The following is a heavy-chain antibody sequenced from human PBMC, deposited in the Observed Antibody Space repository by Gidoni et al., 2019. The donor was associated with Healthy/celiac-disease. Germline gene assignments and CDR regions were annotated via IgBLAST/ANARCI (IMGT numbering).Heavy chain of an antibody. CDR1: GFTFSSYS. Sequence: EVQLVESGGGLVKPGGSLRLSCAASGFTFSSYSMNWVRQAPGKGLEWVSSISSSSSYIYYADSVKGRFTISRDNAKNSLYLQMNSLRAEDTAVYYCARASSYGDYVFDPWGQGTLVTVSS. CDR2: ISSSSSYI. V-gene: IGHV3-21*01. D-gene: IGHD4-17*01. CDR3: ARASSYGDYVFDP. J-gene: IGHJ5*02.